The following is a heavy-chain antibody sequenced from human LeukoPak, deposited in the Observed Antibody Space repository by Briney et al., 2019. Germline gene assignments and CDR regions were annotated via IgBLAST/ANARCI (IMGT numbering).Heavy chain of an antibody. J-gene: IGHJ4*02. CDR3: AKEYSGSYYGEYYFDY. D-gene: IGHD1-26*01. CDR1: GFPFSSYW. V-gene: IGHV3-7*03. Sequence: GGSLRLSCVASGFPFSSYWMTWVRQAPGKGLEWVANMKQDGSKKSYVDSVKGRFTISRDNAKNSLYLQMNSLRAEDTALYYCAKEYSGSYYGEYYFDYWGQGTLVTVSS. CDR2: MKQDGSKK.